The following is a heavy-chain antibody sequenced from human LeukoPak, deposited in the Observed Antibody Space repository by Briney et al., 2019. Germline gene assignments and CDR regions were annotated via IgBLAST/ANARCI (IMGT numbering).Heavy chain of an antibody. V-gene: IGHV3-7*01. CDR1: GFTFSSYW. CDR3: ARRLGLGFGEYSNNWFDP. Sequence: GGSLRLSCAASGFTFSSYWMSWVRQAPGKGLEWVANIKKDGSEKYYVDSVKGRFTIFRDNAKNSLYLQMNSLRAEDTAVYYCARRLGLGFGEYSNNWFDPWGQGTLVTVSS. D-gene: IGHD3-10*01. J-gene: IGHJ5*02. CDR2: IKKDGSEK.